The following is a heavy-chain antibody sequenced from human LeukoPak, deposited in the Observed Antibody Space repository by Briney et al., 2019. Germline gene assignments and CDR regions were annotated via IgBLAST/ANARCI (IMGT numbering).Heavy chain of an antibody. V-gene: IGHV1-18*01. Sequence: ASVKVSCTASGYTFTNYGISWVRQAPGQGLEWMGWISAYNGNTNYAQKLQGRVTMTTDTSTSTAYMELRSLRSDDTAVYYCARDRSIVVVPAATYYYYYGMDVWGQGTTVTVS. CDR2: ISAYNGNT. D-gene: IGHD2-2*01. J-gene: IGHJ6*02. CDR3: ARDRSIVVVPAATYYYYYGMDV. CDR1: GYTFTNYG.